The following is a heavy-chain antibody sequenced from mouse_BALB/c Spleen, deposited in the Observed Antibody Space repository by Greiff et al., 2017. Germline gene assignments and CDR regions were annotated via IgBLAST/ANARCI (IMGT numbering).Heavy chain of an antibody. D-gene: IGHD2-3*01. CDR3: APYDGYGFAY. J-gene: IGHJ3*01. CDR1: GFNIQDTY. CDR2: IDPANGTT. Sequence: VHVKQSGAELVKPGASVKLSCTASGFNIQDTYMHWVKQRPEQGLEWIGRIDPANGTTKYDPKFQGKATITADTSSNTAYLQISSLTSEDTAVYYCAPYDGYGFAYWGQGTLVTVSA. V-gene: IGHV14-3*02.